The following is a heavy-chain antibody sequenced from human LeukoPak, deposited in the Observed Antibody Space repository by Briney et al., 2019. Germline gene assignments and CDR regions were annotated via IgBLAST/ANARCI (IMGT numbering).Heavy chain of an antibody. D-gene: IGHD6-13*01. Sequence: KPSETLSLTCAVSGGSISSGGYSWSWIRQPPGKGLEWIGYIYHSGSTYYNPSLKSRVTISVDRSKNQFSLKLSSVTAADTAVYYCARESGIAAAGAFDPWGQGTLVTVSS. CDR1: GGSISSGGYS. CDR2: IYHSGST. J-gene: IGHJ5*02. CDR3: ARESGIAAAGAFDP. V-gene: IGHV4-30-2*01.